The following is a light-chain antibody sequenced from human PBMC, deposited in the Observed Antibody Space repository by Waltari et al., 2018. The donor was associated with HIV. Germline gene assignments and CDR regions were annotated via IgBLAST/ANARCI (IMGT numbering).Light chain of an antibody. V-gene: IGKV1-39*01. CDR3: QQGYSTPYT. CDR2: AAS. Sequence: IQMTQSPSSLSASVGDRVTITCRASQTISSYLNWYQHKPGKAPKLLIYAASSLQGGVPSRFSGSGSGTHFTLTINSLQPEDFATYYCQQGYSTPYTFGQGTKLEIK. CDR1: QTISSY. J-gene: IGKJ2*01.